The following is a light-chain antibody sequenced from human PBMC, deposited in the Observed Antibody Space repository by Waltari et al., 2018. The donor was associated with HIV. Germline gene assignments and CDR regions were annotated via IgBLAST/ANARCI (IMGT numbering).Light chain of an antibody. Sequence: QSVLTQPPSASGTPGQTVTISSSGTGSNIGSNYVYWYQQFPGMAPKLLRNRKNPQASGVPDRIDGAKTGTTDAMTIGGLRYEEEADYYCAGWDDRLSVVFCGETKLTVL. CDR1: GSNIGSNY. CDR3: AGWDDRLSVV. CDR2: RKN. J-gene: IGLJ2*01. V-gene: IGLV1-47*01.